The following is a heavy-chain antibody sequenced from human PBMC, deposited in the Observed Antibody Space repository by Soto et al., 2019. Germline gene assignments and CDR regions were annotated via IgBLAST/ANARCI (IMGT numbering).Heavy chain of an antibody. V-gene: IGHV3-48*02. CDR3: ARDLGGRSEKDKHFPVKDKHCSGGSCYSYYYYGMDV. CDR1: GFTFSSYS. J-gene: IGHJ6*02. D-gene: IGHD2-15*01. Sequence: GGSLRLSCAASGFTFSSYSMNWVRQAPGKGLEWVSYISSSSSTIYYADSVKGRFTISRDNAKNSLYLQMNSLRDEDTAVYYCARDLGGRSEKDKHFPVKDKHCSGGSCYSYYYYGMDVWGQGTTVTVSS. CDR2: ISSSSSTI.